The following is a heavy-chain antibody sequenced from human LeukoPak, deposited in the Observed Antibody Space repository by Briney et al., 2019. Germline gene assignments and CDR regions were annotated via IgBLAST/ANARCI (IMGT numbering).Heavy chain of an antibody. J-gene: IGHJ4*02. CDR3: AKLAAVGTFFDY. Sequence: GGSLRLSCAASGFTFSNYGMNWVRQAPGKGLEWVSTIDNGGGSTYHADSVKGRLTVSRDNSKNTLYLQMNSLRAEDTAVYYCAKLAAVGTFFDYWGQGTLVTVSS. V-gene: IGHV3-23*01. CDR1: GFTFSNYG. D-gene: IGHD6-13*01. CDR2: IDNGGGST.